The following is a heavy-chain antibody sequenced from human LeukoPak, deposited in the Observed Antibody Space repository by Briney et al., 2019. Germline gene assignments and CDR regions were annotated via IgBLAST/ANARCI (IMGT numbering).Heavy chain of an antibody. CDR2: ISYDGSNK. D-gene: IGHD2-15*01. J-gene: IGHJ5*02. CDR1: GFTFSSYA. CDR3: ARDPRPRYCSGGSCYFNWFDP. Sequence: PGGSLRLSCAASGFTFSSYAMHWVRQAPGKGLEWVAVISYDGSNKYYADSVKGRFTISRDNSKNTLYLQMSSLRAEDTAVYYCARDPRPRYCSGGSCYFNWFDPWGQGTLVTVSS. V-gene: IGHV3-30*04.